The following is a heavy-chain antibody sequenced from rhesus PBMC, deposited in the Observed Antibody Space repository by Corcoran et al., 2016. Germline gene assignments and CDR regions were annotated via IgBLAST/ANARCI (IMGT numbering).Heavy chain of an antibody. D-gene: IGHD6-25*01. J-gene: IGHJ4*01. CDR3: AGNSGSLYYFDY. CDR1: GYTFHELS. CDR2: VEPVYGKI. V-gene: IGHV1-156*01. Sequence: EVQLVQSGAEVKKPGASVKVACKVSGYTFHELSMHWVRPAPGKGLEWMVGVEPVYGKIIDAEKFQGRVTMTEDTSTDTAYMELSSLRSEDTAVYYCAGNSGSLYYFDYWGQGVLVTVSS.